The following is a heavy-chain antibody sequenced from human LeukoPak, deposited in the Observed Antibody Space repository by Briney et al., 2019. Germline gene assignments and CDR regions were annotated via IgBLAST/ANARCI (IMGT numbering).Heavy chain of an antibody. CDR1: GFDFSNNG. J-gene: IGHJ4*02. D-gene: IGHD6-19*01. CDR3: AKDIAVTDSYFDY. V-gene: IGHV3-30*02. Sequence: GGSLRLSCGASGFDFSNNGMHWVRQAPGKGLEWVAFIRYDAANQYYADSVKGRFTISRDNSKNTLYLQMDSLRSEDTAIYHCAKDIAVTDSYFDYWGQGTLVTVSS. CDR2: IRYDAANQ.